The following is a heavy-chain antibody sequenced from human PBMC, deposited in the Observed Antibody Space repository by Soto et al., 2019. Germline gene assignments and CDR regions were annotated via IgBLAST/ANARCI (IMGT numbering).Heavy chain of an antibody. V-gene: IGHV3-7*05. Sequence: EVQLVESGGGLVQSGGSLRLSCVASGFSFGSSWMTWVRQAPGKGLEWVANIKKDGSQISYLDSVRGRFTISRDNAKNSLYLQMNSLRAEDTALYYCARDVSPGSSSLYLDAFDICGQGTMVTVSS. J-gene: IGHJ3*02. CDR1: GFSFGSSW. CDR3: ARDVSPGSSSLYLDAFDI. CDR2: IKKDGSQI. D-gene: IGHD6-13*01.